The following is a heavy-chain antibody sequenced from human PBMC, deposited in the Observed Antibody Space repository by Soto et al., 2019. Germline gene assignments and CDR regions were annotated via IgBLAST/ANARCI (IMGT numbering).Heavy chain of an antibody. D-gene: IGHD6-19*01. Sequence: APVKVSSKASGYTFTRYHINWVRQATGQGLEWMGWMNPNSGNTGYAQKFQGRATMTRNTSISTAYMELSSLRSEDTAVYYCARGPIAVAGTSEFDYRGQRTLVTVSS. V-gene: IGHV1-8*01. J-gene: IGHJ4*02. CDR3: ARGPIAVAGTSEFDY. CDR1: GYTFTRYH. CDR2: MNPNSGNT.